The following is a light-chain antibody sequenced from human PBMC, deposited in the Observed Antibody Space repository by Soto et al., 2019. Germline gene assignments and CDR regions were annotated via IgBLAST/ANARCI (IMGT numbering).Light chain of an antibody. CDR2: AKS. V-gene: IGKV1-39*01. Sequence: EIPLTQSPSSLAASVGDRLTLNCRASRNVSIYLNWYQHKPGKGPTLLIHAKSNLQIGVPSSFSGSGSGTEFTLTISSLEPEDFGTDYCQQSYKMPSVGQGTLLVIK. CDR3: QQSYKMPS. J-gene: IGKJ5*01. CDR1: RNVSIY.